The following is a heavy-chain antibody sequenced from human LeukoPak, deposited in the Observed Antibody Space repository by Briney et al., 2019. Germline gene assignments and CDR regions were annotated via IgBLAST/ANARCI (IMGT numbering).Heavy chain of an antibody. V-gene: IGHV4-59*01. Sequence: SETLSLTCTVSGGSISSYYWSCIRQPPGKGLEWIGYIYYSGSTHYNPSLKSRVTISVDTSKNQFSLKLSSVTAADTAVYYCASGYSFFTFDYWGQGTLVTVSS. CDR2: IYYSGST. D-gene: IGHD5-12*01. J-gene: IGHJ4*02. CDR3: ASGYSFFTFDY. CDR1: GGSISSYY.